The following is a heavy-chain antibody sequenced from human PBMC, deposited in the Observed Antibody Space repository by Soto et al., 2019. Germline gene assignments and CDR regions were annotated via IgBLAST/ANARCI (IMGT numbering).Heavy chain of an antibody. D-gene: IGHD2-2*01. CDR3: ARDCSSTSCYVGGFDY. CDR2: ISSSSSYI. V-gene: IGHV3-21*01. Sequence: EVQLVESGGGLVKPGGSLRLSCAASGFTFSSYSMNWVRQAPGKGLEWVSSISSSSSYIYYAESVKGRFTISRDNAKNSLYLQMNSLRAEDTAVYYCARDCSSTSCYVGGFDYWGQGTLVTVSS. CDR1: GFTFSSYS. J-gene: IGHJ4*02.